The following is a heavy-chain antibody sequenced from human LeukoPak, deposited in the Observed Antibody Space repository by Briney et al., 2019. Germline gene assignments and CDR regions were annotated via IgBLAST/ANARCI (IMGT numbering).Heavy chain of an antibody. V-gene: IGHV1-69*06. CDR2: IIPIFGTA. CDR1: GGTFSSYA. J-gene: IGHJ4*02. D-gene: IGHD5-12*01. Sequence: SVKVSCKASGGTFSSYAISWVRQAPGQGLEWMGGIIPIFGTANYAQKFQGRVTITADKSTSTAYMELSRLRSDDTAVYYCASHSMLVAASLDYWGQGTLVTVSS. CDR3: ASHSMLVAASLDY.